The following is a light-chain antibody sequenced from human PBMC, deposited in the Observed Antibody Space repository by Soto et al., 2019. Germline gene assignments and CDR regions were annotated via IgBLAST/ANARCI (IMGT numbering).Light chain of an antibody. J-gene: IGKJ3*01. CDR3: QQYGSSSFT. V-gene: IGKV3-20*01. Sequence: EIVLTQSPGTLSLSPGERATLSCRASQSFSSSYLAWYQQKPGQAPRLLIYGASSRATGIPDRFSGSGSGTDFLPTISRLEPDDFAVYFRQQYGSSSFTFGPGTKVDIK. CDR1: QSFSSSY. CDR2: GAS.